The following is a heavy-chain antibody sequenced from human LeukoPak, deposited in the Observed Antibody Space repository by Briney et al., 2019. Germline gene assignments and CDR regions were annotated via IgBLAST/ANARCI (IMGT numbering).Heavy chain of an antibody. Sequence: GGSLRLSCAASGFTFNSFAMNWVRQAPGKGLEWVSSISGSDGTSHYADFVKGRFTISRGNSKNTLYLQMNSLRAEDTAAYYCAKSLGVGGYTRYKGLDQWGQGTLVVVSS. CDR2: ISGSDGTS. J-gene: IGHJ4*02. CDR3: AKSLGVGGYTRYKGLDQ. CDR1: GFTFNSFA. V-gene: IGHV3-23*01. D-gene: IGHD3-16*02.